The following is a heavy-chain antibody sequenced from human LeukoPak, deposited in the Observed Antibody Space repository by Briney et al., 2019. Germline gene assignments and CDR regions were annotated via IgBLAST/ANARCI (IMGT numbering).Heavy chain of an antibody. J-gene: IGHJ6*02. CDR3: ARDARLTVTPSNYYYYYGMDD. CDR2: IIPILGIA. V-gene: IGHV1-69*04. D-gene: IGHD4-17*01. CDR1: GGTFSSYT. Sequence: SVKVSCKASGGTFSSYTISWVRQAPGQGLEWMGRIIPILGIANYAQKFQGRVTITADKSTSTAYMELSSLRSEDTAVYYCARDARLTVTPSNYYYYYGMDDWGQGTTVTVSS.